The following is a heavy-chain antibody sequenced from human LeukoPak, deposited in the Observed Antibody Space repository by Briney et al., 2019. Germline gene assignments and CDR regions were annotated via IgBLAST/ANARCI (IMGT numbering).Heavy chain of an antibody. J-gene: IGHJ4*02. CDR1: GYTFTGYY. CDR3: ARASSPYSSSWYYFDY. CDR2: INPNSGGT. Sequence: ASVKVSCKASGYTFTGYYMHWVRQAPGQGLEWMGWINPNSGGTNYAQKFQGRVTMTRDTSISTAYMELSRLRSDDTAVNYCARASSPYSSSWYYFDYWGQGTLVTVSS. V-gene: IGHV1-2*02. D-gene: IGHD6-13*01.